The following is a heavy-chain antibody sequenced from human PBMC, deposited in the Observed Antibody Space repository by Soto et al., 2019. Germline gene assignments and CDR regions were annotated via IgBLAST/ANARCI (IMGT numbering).Heavy chain of an antibody. V-gene: IGHV3-48*01. D-gene: IGHD2-15*01. CDR3: ARAEYCSGGSCYSYYGMDV. J-gene: IGHJ6*02. Sequence: GGSLRLSCAASGFTFSSYSMNWVRQAPWKGLEWVSYISSSSSTIYYADSVKGRFTISRDNAKNSLYLQMNSLRAEDTAVYYCARAEYCSGGSCYSYYGMDVWGQGTTVTVSS. CDR2: ISSSSSTI. CDR1: GFTFSSYS.